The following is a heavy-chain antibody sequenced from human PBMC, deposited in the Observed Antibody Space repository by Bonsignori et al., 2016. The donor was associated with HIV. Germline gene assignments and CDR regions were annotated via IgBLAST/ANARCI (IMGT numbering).Heavy chain of an antibody. CDR3: ARDVMGIVGTGNCFDY. CDR1: GFTFNSHA. J-gene: IGHJ4*02. CDR2: ISYAGSNK. D-gene: IGHD1-26*01. V-gene: IGHV3-30-3*01. Sequence: GGSLRLSCAASGFTFNSHAMHWVRQAPGKGLEWVAVISYAGSNKYYADSVKGRFTISRDNSKNTLYLQMNSLRAEDTAVYFCARDVMGIVGTGNCFDYWGQGTLVTVSS.